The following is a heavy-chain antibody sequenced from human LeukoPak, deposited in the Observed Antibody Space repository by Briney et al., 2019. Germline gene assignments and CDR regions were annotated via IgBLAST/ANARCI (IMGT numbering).Heavy chain of an antibody. CDR2: INPKTGGT. CDR3: ARQPGRMRYYFDY. V-gene: IGHV1-2*02. CDR1: GYTFSDYF. D-gene: IGHD3-10*01. Sequence: ASVKVSCKASGYTFSDYFMHWVRQAPGQGLEWMGWINPKTGGTTYAQNFQGRVTMTRDMSITTAYMELSRLRSDDTAVYYCARQPGRMRYYFDYWGQGTLVTVSS. J-gene: IGHJ4*02.